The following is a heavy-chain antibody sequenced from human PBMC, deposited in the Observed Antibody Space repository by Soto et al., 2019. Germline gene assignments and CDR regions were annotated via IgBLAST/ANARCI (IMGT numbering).Heavy chain of an antibody. Sequence: ASVKVSCADCGYRITSNGINCVRQAPGQRLAWTRRITPYNGNTNYAQKLLGRVTMTADTSTTTAYMELSSLRSEDTAVYYCATHRSGRFLEWLPEGSLGYWGQGTLVTVSS. CDR2: ITPYNGNT. V-gene: IGHV1-18*01. CDR3: ATHRSGRFLEWLPEGSLGY. CDR1: GYRITSNG. J-gene: IGHJ4*02. D-gene: IGHD3-3*01.